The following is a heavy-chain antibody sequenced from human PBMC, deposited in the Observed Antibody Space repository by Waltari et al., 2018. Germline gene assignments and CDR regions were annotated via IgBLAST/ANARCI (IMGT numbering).Heavy chain of an antibody. CDR1: GFTFKTYS. CDR2: ISSNGNTK. Sequence: VPPGQSLTLSCAASGFTFKTYSLHWVRQAPGRGLQWVAVISSNGNTKYYADAVKGRFTISRDNSRNILHLQMNSLRPEDTAVYFGARVWRDFLYYSMDVWGQGTTVTVSS. CDR3: ARVWRDFLYYSMDV. J-gene: IGHJ6*03. V-gene: IGHV3-30*16.